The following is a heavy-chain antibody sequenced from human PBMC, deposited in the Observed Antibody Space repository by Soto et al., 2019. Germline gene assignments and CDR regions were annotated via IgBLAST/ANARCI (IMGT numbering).Heavy chain of an antibody. CDR2: IYTSGGT. Sequence: LSLTCTVSGDSVSSGSYYWSWIRQPAGKGLQWIGRIYTSGGTNYNPSLKSRVAMSVDTSKKKFSLKLSSVTAADTAVYYCARGAAAGVDYGMDVWGRGTTVTVSS. V-gene: IGHV4-61*02. CDR3: ARGAAAGVDYGMDV. CDR1: GDSVSSGSYY. D-gene: IGHD6-13*01. J-gene: IGHJ6*02.